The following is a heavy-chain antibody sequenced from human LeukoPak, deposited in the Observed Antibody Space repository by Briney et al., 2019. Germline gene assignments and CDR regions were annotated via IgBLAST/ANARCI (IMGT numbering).Heavy chain of an antibody. CDR3: ARDGDRGEYYYYMDV. Sequence: SVKASCKASGGTFSSYAISWVRQAPGQGLEWMGRIIPIFGTANYAQKFQGRVTITTDESTSTAYMELSSLRSEDTAVYYCARDGDRGEYYYYMDVWGKGTTVTVSS. V-gene: IGHV1-69*05. CDR2: IIPIFGTA. D-gene: IGHD4-17*01. CDR1: GGTFSSYA. J-gene: IGHJ6*03.